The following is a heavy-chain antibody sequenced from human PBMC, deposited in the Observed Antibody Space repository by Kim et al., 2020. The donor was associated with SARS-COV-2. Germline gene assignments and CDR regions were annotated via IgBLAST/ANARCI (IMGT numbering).Heavy chain of an antibody. CDR3: ARVRTLTGWRGSFWFVP. Sequence: SETLSITCTVSGGSISSGGYYWSWIRQHPGKGLEWIGYIYYSGSTYYNPSLKSRVTISVDTSKNQFYLKLSSVTAADTAVYYCARVRTLTGWRGSFWFVPWGQGALVTVSS. V-gene: IGHV4-31*03. J-gene: IGHJ5*02. CDR2: IYYSGST. D-gene: IGHD3-3*01. CDR1: GGSISSGGYY.